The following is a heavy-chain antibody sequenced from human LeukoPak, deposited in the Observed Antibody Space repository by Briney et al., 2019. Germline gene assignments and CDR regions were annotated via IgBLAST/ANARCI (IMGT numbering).Heavy chain of an antibody. CDR3: ARGRGYTYYDFWSGYYSPDRDYGMDV. CDR2: MNPNSGNT. D-gene: IGHD3-3*01. Sequence: ASVKVSCKASGYTFTSYDINWVRQATGQGLEWMGWMNPNSGNTGYAQKFQGRVTMTRNTSISTAYMELSSLRSEDTAVYYCARGRGYTYYDFWSGYYSPDRDYGMDVWGQGTTVTVSS. J-gene: IGHJ6*02. CDR1: GYTFTSYD. V-gene: IGHV1-8*01.